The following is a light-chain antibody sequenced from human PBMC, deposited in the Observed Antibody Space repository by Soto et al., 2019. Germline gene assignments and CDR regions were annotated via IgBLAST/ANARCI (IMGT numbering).Light chain of an antibody. CDR2: DTS. CDR1: QTIRGL. CDR3: QQANSFPLFT. V-gene: IGKV3-11*01. J-gene: IGKJ3*01. Sequence: EIVLTQSPATLSLSPGERATLSCRTSQTIRGLLNWYQQRPGQAPRLLIYDTSNRATDIPARFSGSGSGTDFILTISSLDPEDFATYYCQQANSFPLFTFGPGTKVDIK.